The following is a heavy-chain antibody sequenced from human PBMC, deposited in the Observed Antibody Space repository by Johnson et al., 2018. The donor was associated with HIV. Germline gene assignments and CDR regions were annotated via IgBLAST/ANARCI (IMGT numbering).Heavy chain of an antibody. CDR1: GFTFSSYA. Sequence: EVQLVESGGGVVQPGGSLRLSCAASGFTFSSYAMSWVRQAPGKGLEWVSVIRGSGGRTYYADSVKGRFTISRDNSKNTLYLQMNRLRAEDTAVYYCAKGFYYGGNSGAFDIWGQGTMVTVSS. J-gene: IGHJ3*02. V-gene: IGHV3-23*04. D-gene: IGHD4-23*01. CDR2: IRGSGGRT. CDR3: AKGFYYGGNSGAFDI.